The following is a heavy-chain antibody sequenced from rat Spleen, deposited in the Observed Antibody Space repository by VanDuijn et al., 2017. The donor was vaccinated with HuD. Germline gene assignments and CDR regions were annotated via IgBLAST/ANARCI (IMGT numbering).Heavy chain of an antibody. CDR1: GFTFNTYW. J-gene: IGHJ2*01. Sequence: EVQLVETGGGLVQPGRSLKLSCVASGFTFNTYWMYWIRQAPGKGLEWVSSINTDGGNTYYPDSVKGRFTISRDNAKSTLYLQMDSLRSEDTATYYCARHEEITMMVLIGNYFDYWGQGVMVTVSS. CDR3: ARHEEITMMVLIGNYFDY. CDR2: INTDGGNT. D-gene: IGHD1-12*02. V-gene: IGHV5-58*01.